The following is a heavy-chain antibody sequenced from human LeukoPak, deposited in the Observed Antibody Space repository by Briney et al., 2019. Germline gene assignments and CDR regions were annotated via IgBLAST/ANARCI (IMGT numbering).Heavy chain of an antibody. V-gene: IGHV1-2*04. CDR3: ARGEVGVPAAIRVGAFDI. CDR1: GYTFSSYY. Sequence: ASVKVSCKASGYTFSSYYIHWVRQAPGQGLEWMGWINPNSGGTNYAQKFQGWVTMTRDTSISTAYMELSRLRSDDTAVYYCARGEVGVPAAIRVGAFDIWGQGTMVTVSS. J-gene: IGHJ3*02. CDR2: INPNSGGT. D-gene: IGHD2-2*01.